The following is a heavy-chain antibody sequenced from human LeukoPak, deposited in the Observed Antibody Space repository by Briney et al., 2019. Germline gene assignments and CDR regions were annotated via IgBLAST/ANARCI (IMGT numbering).Heavy chain of an antibody. CDR2: ISPNNGNT. J-gene: IGHJ4*02. V-gene: IGHV1-18*01. CDR3: ARDYYDSSGYTLFDY. CDR1: GYTFTSYG. D-gene: IGHD3-22*01. Sequence: ASVKVSCKASGYTFTSYGISWVRQAPGQGLEWMGWISPNNGNTNYAQKLQGRVTMTTDTSTSTAFMELRSLRSDDTAVYYCARDYYDSSGYTLFDYWGQGTLVTVSS.